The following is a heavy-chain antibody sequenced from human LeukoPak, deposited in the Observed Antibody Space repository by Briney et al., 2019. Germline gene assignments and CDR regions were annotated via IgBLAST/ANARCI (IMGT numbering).Heavy chain of an antibody. CDR3: ARVGYGFGEPWYFDL. CDR2: IYTSGST. D-gene: IGHD3-10*01. Sequence: SETLSLTCTVSGGSISSYYWSWIRQPAGKGLEWIGRIYTSGSTNYNPSLKSRVTMSVDTSKNQFSLKLSSVTAADTAAYYCARVGYGFGEPWYFDLWGRGTLVTVSS. CDR1: GGSISSYY. V-gene: IGHV4-4*07. J-gene: IGHJ2*01.